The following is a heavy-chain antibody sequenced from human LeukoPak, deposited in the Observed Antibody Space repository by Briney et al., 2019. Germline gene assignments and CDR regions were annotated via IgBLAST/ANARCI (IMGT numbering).Heavy chain of an antibody. Sequence: PGGSLGLSCAASGLTFSSYGMHWVRQAPGKGLEWVAVISYDGSNKYYADSVKGRFTISRDNSKNTLYLQMNSLRAEDTAVYYCAKCGWYYYYYGMGVWGQGTTVTVSS. CDR1: GLTFSSYG. CDR3: AKCGWYYYYYGMGV. CDR2: ISYDGSNK. V-gene: IGHV3-30*18. D-gene: IGHD6-19*01. J-gene: IGHJ6*02.